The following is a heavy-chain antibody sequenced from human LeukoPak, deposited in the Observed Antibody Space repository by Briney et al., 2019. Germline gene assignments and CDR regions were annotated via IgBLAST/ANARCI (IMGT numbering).Heavy chain of an antibody. V-gene: IGHV1-18*01. Sequence: ASVTVSFTSSVYTFTSYGISWVRQAPGQGLEWMGWISAYNGNTNYAQKLQGRVTMTTDTSTSTAYMELRSLRSDDTAVYYCARSLGDSSGYYPTGYYYYYMDVWGKGTTVTVSS. J-gene: IGHJ6*03. CDR2: ISAYNGNT. CDR3: ARSLGDSSGYYPTGYYYYYMDV. CDR1: VYTFTSYG. D-gene: IGHD3-22*01.